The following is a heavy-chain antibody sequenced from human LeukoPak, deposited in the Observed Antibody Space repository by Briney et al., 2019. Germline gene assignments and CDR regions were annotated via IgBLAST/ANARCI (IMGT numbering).Heavy chain of an antibody. V-gene: IGHV3-23*01. CDR3: AKAKWERLETYYFDY. J-gene: IGHJ4*02. Sequence: GGSLRLSCAASGFTFDDYGMSWVRQAPGKGLEWVPAISGSGGSTYYADSVKGRFTISRDNSKNTLYLQMNSLRAEDTAVYYCAKAKWERLETYYFDYWGQGTLVTVSS. CDR1: GFTFDDYG. D-gene: IGHD1-26*01. CDR2: ISGSGGST.